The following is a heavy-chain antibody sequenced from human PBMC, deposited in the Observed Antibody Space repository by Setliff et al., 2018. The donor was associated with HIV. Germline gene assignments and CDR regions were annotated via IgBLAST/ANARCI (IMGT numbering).Heavy chain of an antibody. CDR2: IKQDGRKT. Sequence: GGSLRLSCAASGFTFSSRWMTWVRQAPGKGLEWVANIKQDGRKTTYADSVKGRFTVSRDNANNLLFLEMNNLRVEDTAVYYCASFFGDYGYWGHGTQVTVSS. D-gene: IGHD3-10*01. CDR3: ASFFGDYGY. J-gene: IGHJ4*01. CDR1: GFTFSSRW. V-gene: IGHV3-7*03.